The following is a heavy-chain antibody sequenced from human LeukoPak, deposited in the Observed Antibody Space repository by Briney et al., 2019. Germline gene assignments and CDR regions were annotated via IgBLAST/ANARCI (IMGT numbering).Heavy chain of an antibody. CDR1: GFTFSNYW. CDR3: AIISGYSSGWSLSDFDY. CDR2: INSDGSST. D-gene: IGHD6-19*01. J-gene: IGHJ4*02. V-gene: IGHV3-74*01. Sequence: GGSLRLSCAASGFTFSNYWMHWVRQAPGKGLVWVSRINSDGSSTSYADSVKGRFTISRDNAKNTLYLQMNSLRAEDTAVYYCAIISGYSSGWSLSDFDYWGQGTLVTVSS.